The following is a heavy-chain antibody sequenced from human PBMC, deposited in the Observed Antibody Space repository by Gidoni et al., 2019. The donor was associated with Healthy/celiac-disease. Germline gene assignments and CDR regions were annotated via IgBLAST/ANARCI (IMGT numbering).Heavy chain of an antibody. Sequence: QVQLQESGPGLVKPSETLSLTCPVSGGSVRSGSYYWRWIRQPPGKGLEWIGYIYYSGSTNYNPSLKSRVTISVDTSKNQFSLKLSSVTAADTAVYYCARTGDFGVVIGVFDIWGQGTMVTVSS. CDR3: ARTGDFGVVIGVFDI. D-gene: IGHD3-3*01. V-gene: IGHV4-61*01. J-gene: IGHJ3*02. CDR1: GGSVRSGSYY. CDR2: IYYSGST.